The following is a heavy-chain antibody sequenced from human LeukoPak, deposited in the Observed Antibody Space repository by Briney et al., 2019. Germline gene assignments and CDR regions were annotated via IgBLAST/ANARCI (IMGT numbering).Heavy chain of an antibody. CDR3: VRSWGPYCSSTSCHDYYYGMDV. CDR2: ISGDGGST. V-gene: IGHV3-43*02. Sequence: GGSLRLSCAASGFTFDDYAMHWVRQAPGKGLEWVSLISGDGGSTYYADSVRGRFTISRDNSKNTLYLQMSSLRAEDTAVYYCVRSWGPYCSSTSCHDYYYGMDVWGQGTTVTVSS. D-gene: IGHD2-2*01. J-gene: IGHJ6*02. CDR1: GFTFDDYA.